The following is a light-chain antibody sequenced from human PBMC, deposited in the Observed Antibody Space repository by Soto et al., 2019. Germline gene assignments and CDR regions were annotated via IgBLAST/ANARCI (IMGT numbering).Light chain of an antibody. V-gene: IGKV3-20*01. CDR1: QSVSNNY. Sequence: EIVLTQSPGTLSLSPGERATLSCRASQSVSNNYFAWYQKQPGQAPRLIIYGAYNRATGIPDRFSGSGSGTDFTLTISRLEPEDSAVYYCQQYGSSGTFGQGTKVDIK. CDR2: GAY. J-gene: IGKJ1*01. CDR3: QQYGSSGT.